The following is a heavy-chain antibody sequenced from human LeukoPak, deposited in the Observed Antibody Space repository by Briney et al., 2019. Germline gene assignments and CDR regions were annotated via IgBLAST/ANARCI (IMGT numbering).Heavy chain of an antibody. CDR3: TREIYVPDS. CDR1: GYTFSPYW. J-gene: IGHJ5*02. D-gene: IGHD3-10*02. V-gene: IGHV3-7*03. Sequence: PGGSLRLSCVASGYTFSPYWMSWVRQTPGKGLEWVASISNGGGATFYGDSVRGRFTVSRDDAKNSLFLQMNGLRSDDTAVYYCTREIYVPDSWGQGTLVTVSS. CDR2: ISNGGGAT.